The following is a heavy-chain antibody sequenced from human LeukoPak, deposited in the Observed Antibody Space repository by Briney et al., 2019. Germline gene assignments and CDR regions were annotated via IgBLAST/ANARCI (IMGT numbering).Heavy chain of an antibody. CDR2: IDHSGST. D-gene: IGHD3-22*01. CDR1: GGSFSGYY. V-gene: IGHV4-34*01. Sequence: SETLSLTCVVYGGSFSGYYWSWIRQPPGKGLEWIGEIDHSGSTNYNPSLKSRVTISVDTSKNHFSLKLSSVTAADTAVYYCARGCRRGTSYYFLKWFGPWGQGTLVTVSS. CDR3: ARGCRRGTSYYFLKWFGP. J-gene: IGHJ5*02.